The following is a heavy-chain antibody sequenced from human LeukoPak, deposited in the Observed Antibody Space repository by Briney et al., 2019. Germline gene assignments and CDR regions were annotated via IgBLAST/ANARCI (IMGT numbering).Heavy chain of an antibody. V-gene: IGHV1-18*01. Sequence: ASVRVSCKASGYTFSDDAISWVRQAPGQGLEWTGWISPYNGDTKYADKVLGRVTMSTDMSTTTAYMELRSLRFDDTAVYYCARIQVNWYGEVTPLSPPNYGMDVWGQGTTVIVSS. CDR2: ISPYNGDT. CDR1: GYTFSDDA. CDR3: ARIQVNWYGEVTPLSPPNYGMDV. D-gene: IGHD3-10*01. J-gene: IGHJ6*02.